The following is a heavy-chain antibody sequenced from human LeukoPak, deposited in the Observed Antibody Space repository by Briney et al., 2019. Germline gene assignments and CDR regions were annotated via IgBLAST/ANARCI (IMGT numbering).Heavy chain of an antibody. V-gene: IGHV3-23*01. CDR1: GFTFSSYA. D-gene: IGHD6-13*01. CDR3: AKDRYSSSWYDWGTGGFDP. J-gene: IGHJ5*02. CDR2: ISGSGGST. Sequence: GGSLRLSCVVSGFTFSSYAMSWVRQAPGKGLEWVSGISGSGGSTYYADSVKGRFTISRDNTKNTLYLQMSSLRAEDTAVYYCAKDRYSSSWYDWGTGGFDPWGQGTLVTVSS.